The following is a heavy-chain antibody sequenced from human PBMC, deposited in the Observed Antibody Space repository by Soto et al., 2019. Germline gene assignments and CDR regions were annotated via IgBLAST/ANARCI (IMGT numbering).Heavy chain of an antibody. CDR2: IHYSGST. V-gene: IGHV4-59*08. J-gene: IGHJ4*02. CDR1: SGSFSNHY. D-gene: IGHD6-19*01. CDR3: ATGTGWLTDD. Sequence: QVQLQQSGPGLVRPSETLSLTCTVSSGSFSNHYLHWIRQTPGKGLEWIGYIHYSGSTNYNPSLKSRITISVDTSKNQFSLKMDSVTASDTAVYYCATGTGWLTDDWGQGTLVTVSS.